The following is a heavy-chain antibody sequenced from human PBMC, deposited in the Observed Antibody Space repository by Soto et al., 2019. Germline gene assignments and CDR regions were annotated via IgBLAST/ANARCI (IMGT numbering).Heavy chain of an antibody. CDR2: ISWDGGST. Sequence: EVQLVESGGVVVQPGGSLRLSCAASGFTFDDYTMHWVRQAPGKGLEWVSLISWDGGSTYYADSVKGRFTISRDNSKTSLYLQMNSLRTEDTALYYCAKGGSDRYYGMDVWGQGTTVTVSS. V-gene: IGHV3-43*01. CDR3: AKGGSDRYYGMDV. CDR1: GFTFDDYT. J-gene: IGHJ6*02.